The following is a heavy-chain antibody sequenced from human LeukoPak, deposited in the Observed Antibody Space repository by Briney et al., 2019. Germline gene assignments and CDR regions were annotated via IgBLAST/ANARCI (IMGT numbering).Heavy chain of an antibody. CDR1: GYTFTGYY. J-gene: IGHJ4*02. D-gene: IGHD1-26*01. CDR2: INPNSGGT. CDR3: ARPSSGSYSHFDY. Sequence: ASVKVSCKASGYTFTGYYMHRVRQAPGQGLEWMGWINPNSGGTNYAQKFQGRVTMTRDTSISTAYMELSRLRSDDTAVYYCARPSSGSYSHFDYWGQGTLITVSS. V-gene: IGHV1-2*02.